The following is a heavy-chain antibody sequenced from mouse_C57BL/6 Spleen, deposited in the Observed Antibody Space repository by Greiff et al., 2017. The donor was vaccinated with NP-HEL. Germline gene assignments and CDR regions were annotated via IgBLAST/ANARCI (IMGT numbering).Heavy chain of an antibody. CDR2: INPNNGGT. Sequence: EVKLMESGPELVKPGASVKMSCKASGYTFTDYNMHWVKQSHGKSLEWIGYINPNNGGTSYNQKFKGKATLTVNKSSSTAYMELRSLTSEDSAVYYCARLGYDAAYAMDYWGQGTSVTVSS. CDR3: ARLGYDAAYAMDY. CDR1: GYTFTDYN. D-gene: IGHD2-2*01. J-gene: IGHJ4*01. V-gene: IGHV1-22*01.